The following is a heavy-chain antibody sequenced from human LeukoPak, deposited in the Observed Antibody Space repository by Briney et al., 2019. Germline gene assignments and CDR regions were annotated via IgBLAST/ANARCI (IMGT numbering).Heavy chain of an antibody. CDR3: ASFGVFQYLDY. CDR2: IYTSGST. J-gene: IGHJ4*02. V-gene: IGHV4-4*07. CDR1: GASISSYY. Sequence: PSETLSLTCTVSGASISSYYWSWIRQPAGKGLEWIGRIYTSGSTSYNPSLKSRVTMSVDTSKNQFSLKLSSVTAADTAVYYCASFGVFQYLDYWGQGTRVTVSS. D-gene: IGHD2-8*01.